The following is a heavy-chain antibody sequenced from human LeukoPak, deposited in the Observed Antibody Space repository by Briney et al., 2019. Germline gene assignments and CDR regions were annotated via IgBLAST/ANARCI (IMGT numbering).Heavy chain of an antibody. CDR1: GFTFSSYS. D-gene: IGHD5-18*01. CDR2: ISSSSSYI. Sequence: GGSLRLSCAASGFTFSSYSMNWARQAPGKGLEWVSSISSSSSYIYYADSVKGRFTISRDNAKNSLYLQMNSLRAEYTAVYYCARDHPGYSYGRDYWGQGTLVTVSS. V-gene: IGHV3-21*01. CDR3: ARDHPGYSYGRDY. J-gene: IGHJ4*02.